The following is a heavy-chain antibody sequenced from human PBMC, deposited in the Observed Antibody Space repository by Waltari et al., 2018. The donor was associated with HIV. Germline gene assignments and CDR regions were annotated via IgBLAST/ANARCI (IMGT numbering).Heavy chain of an antibody. J-gene: IGHJ4*02. V-gene: IGHV4-34*01. D-gene: IGHD2-8*01. CDR2: INHSGST. CDR1: GGSFSGYY. Sequence: QVQLQQWGAGLLKPSATLSLTCAVHGGSFSGYYWRWIRQPPGKGLEWIGEINHSGSTNYNPSLKSRVTISVDTSKNQFSLKLSSVTAADTAVYYCARGVSNGVCSLFDYWGQGTLVTVSS. CDR3: ARGVSNGVCSLFDY.